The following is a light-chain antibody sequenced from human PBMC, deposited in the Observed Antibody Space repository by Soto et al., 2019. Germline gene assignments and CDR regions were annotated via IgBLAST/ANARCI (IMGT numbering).Light chain of an antibody. J-gene: IGLJ3*02. CDR1: SSDIGSNNY. V-gene: IGLV2-14*01. CDR2: EVS. Sequence: QSALTQPASVSGSPGQSITISCTGTSSDIGSNNYVSWFQQRPGKVPTLIIYEVSNRPSGVSTHFSGSKSGNTASLTISGLLPEVEAEYYCSSYTTTTRLFGGGTKLTVL. CDR3: SSYTTTTRL.